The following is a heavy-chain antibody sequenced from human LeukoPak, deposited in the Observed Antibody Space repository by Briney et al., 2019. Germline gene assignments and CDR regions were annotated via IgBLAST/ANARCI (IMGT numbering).Heavy chain of an antibody. V-gene: IGHV4-39*01. J-gene: IGHJ4*02. D-gene: IGHD3-16*01. Sequence: SETLSLTCTVSGGSISSSSYYWGWIRQPPGKGLEWIGGIYYSGSTYYNPSLKSRVTISVDTSKNQFSLKLSSVTAADTAVYYCARQSPFSLMITFGGDSDYWGQGTLVTVSS. CDR1: GGSISSSSYY. CDR3: ARQSPFSLMITFGGDSDY. CDR2: IYYSGST.